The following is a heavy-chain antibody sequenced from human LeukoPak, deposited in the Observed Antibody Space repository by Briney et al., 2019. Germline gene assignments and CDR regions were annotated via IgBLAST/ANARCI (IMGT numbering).Heavy chain of an antibody. J-gene: IGHJ4*02. Sequence: ASVKVSCKASGYTFTSYGFTWVRQAPGQGLEWMGWISAYNGNTNYAQNLQGRVTMTTDTSTSTAYMELRSLRAEDTAVYYCARGPTAAGQGDFDYWGQGTLVTVSS. CDR3: ARGPTAAGQGDFDY. D-gene: IGHD6-13*01. CDR2: ISAYNGNT. V-gene: IGHV1-18*01. CDR1: GYTFTSYG.